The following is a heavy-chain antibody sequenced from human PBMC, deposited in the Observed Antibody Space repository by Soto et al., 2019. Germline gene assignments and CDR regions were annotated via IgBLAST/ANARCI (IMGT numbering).Heavy chain of an antibody. CDR1: GFTFSSYA. CDR2: ISGSGGST. J-gene: IGHJ6*02. V-gene: IGHV3-23*01. CDR3: AKPDDFWSGYYYYGMDV. D-gene: IGHD3-3*01. Sequence: GGSLRLFCAASGFTFSSYAMSWVRQAPGKGLEWVSAISGSGGSTYYADSVKGRFTISRDNSKNTLYLQMNSLRAEDTAVYYCAKPDDFWSGYYYYGMDVWGQGTTVTVSS.